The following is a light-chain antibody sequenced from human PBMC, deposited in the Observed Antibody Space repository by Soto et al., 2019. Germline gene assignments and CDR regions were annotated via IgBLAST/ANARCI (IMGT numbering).Light chain of an antibody. J-gene: IGKJ5*01. CDR2: GAS. CDR3: QQYRMSPNT. Sequence: EVVLTQSPGTLSLSPGEGATLSCRASQSVVTSYLAWYQLRPGQAPRLLIYGASTRATGIPDRFSGSGSGTDFSLTIRGLKPEDFAVYYCQQYRMSPNTFGQGTRLEIK. V-gene: IGKV3-20*01. CDR1: QSVVTSY.